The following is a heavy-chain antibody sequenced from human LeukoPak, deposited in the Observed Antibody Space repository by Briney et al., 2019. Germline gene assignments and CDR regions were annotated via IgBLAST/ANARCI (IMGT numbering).Heavy chain of an antibody. Sequence: GGSLRLSCAASGFTFSSYAMHWVRQAPGKGLEGVTIISYDGSNKYYADSVKGRFTISRDNSKNTLYLQMNSLRAEDTAVYYCARDPRGPTAYDHSGRDTFDSWGQGTLVTVSS. J-gene: IGHJ4*02. CDR1: GFTFSSYA. D-gene: IGHD3-22*01. V-gene: IGHV3-30*04. CDR3: ARDPRGPTAYDHSGRDTFDS. CDR2: ISYDGSNK.